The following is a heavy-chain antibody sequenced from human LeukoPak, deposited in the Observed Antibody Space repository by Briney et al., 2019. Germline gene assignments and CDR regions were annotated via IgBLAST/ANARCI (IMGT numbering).Heavy chain of an antibody. Sequence: WPPVKVSCKASGYTFSSYYMNWVRQAPGQGLEWMGIINPSAGSTTYAQKFQGRVTMTRDTSTSTVYMEVSSLRSEDTAVYYCARAAAAGRRFDYWGQGTLVTVSS. V-gene: IGHV1-46*01. CDR2: INPSAGST. D-gene: IGHD6-13*01. J-gene: IGHJ4*02. CDR1: GYTFSSYY. CDR3: ARAAAAGRRFDY.